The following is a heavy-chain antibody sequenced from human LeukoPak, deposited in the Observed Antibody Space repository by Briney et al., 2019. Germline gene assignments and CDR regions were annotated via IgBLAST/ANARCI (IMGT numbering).Heavy chain of an antibody. CDR2: IYTSGST. V-gene: IGHV4-61*02. CDR1: GGSISSGSYY. Sequence: SQTLSLTCTVSGGSISSGSYYWSWIRQPAGKGLGWIGRIYTSGSTNYNPSLKSRVTISVDTSKNQFSLKLSSVTAADTAVYYCAREGYGDYARISGFDYWGQGTLVTVSS. J-gene: IGHJ4*02. D-gene: IGHD4-17*01. CDR3: AREGYGDYARISGFDY.